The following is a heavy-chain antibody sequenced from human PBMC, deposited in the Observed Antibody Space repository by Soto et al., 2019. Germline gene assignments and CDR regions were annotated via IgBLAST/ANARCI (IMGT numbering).Heavy chain of an antibody. CDR3: ARDMYSSSWYVPIDY. CDR2: IWYDGSNK. D-gene: IGHD6-13*01. Sequence: PGGSLRLSCAASGFMFSDYAMTWVRQAPGKGLEWVAVIWYDGSNKYYADSVKGRFTISRDNSKNTLYLQMNSLRAEDTAVYYCARDMYSSSWYVPIDYWGQGTLVTVSS. J-gene: IGHJ4*02. CDR1: GFMFSDYA. V-gene: IGHV3-33*08.